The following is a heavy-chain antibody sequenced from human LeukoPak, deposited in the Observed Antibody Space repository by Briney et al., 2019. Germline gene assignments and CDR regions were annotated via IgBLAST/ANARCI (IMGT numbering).Heavy chain of an antibody. J-gene: IGHJ5*02. D-gene: IGHD4/OR15-4a*01. CDR2: ISAYNGNT. V-gene: IGHV1-18*01. Sequence: ASVKVSCKASGYTFTSYGISWVRQAPGQGLEWMGWISAYNGNTNYAQKLQGRVTMTTDTSTSTAYMELRSLRSDDTAVYYCARAPQGTFNYGGNWFDPWGQGTLVTVSS. CDR3: ARAPQGTFNYGGNWFDP. CDR1: GYTFTSYG.